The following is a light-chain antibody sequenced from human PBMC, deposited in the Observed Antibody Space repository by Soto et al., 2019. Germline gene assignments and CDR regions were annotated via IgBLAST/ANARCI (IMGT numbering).Light chain of an antibody. CDR2: GAS. J-gene: IGKJ1*01. CDR3: QQYGMSPRT. V-gene: IGKV3-20*01. Sequence: EIVLTQSPGTLSLSPGERATLSCRASQSVSSSYFAWYQQKPGQAPKLLIYGASSRATGIPDRFSGSGSGTDFTLIISRLEPEDFAMYYCQQYGMSPRTFGQGTKVEIK. CDR1: QSVSSSY.